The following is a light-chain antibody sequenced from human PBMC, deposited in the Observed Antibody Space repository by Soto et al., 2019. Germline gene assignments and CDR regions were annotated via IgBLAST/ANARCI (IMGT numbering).Light chain of an antibody. V-gene: IGLV2-14*03. CDR2: DVS. J-gene: IGLJ1*01. CDR1: SSDVGGYNY. Sequence: QSALTQPASVSGSPGQSITISCTGTSSDVGGYNYVSWYQQHPGKAPKLMIYDVSDRPSGVSNRFSASKSGNTASLTISGLQAEDEADYYCCSYTSSNTPWVFGTGTKVTVL. CDR3: CSYTSSNTPWV.